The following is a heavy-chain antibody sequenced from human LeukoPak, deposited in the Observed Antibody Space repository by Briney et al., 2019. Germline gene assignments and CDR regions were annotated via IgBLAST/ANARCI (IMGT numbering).Heavy chain of an antibody. Sequence: GESLKISCKGSGYSFTSYWIGWVRQMPGKGLEWMGIIYPGDSDTRYSPSFQGQVTISADKSISTAYLQWSSLKAPDTAMYYCATGSQLLDYYFDYWGQGTLVTVSS. CDR3: ATGSQLLDYYFDY. CDR2: IYPGDSDT. CDR1: GYSFTSYW. J-gene: IGHJ4*02. D-gene: IGHD2-2*01. V-gene: IGHV5-51*01.